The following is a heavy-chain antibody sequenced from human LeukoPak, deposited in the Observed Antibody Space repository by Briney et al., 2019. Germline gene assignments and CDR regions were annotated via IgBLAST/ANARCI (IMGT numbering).Heavy chain of an antibody. J-gene: IGHJ1*01. V-gene: IGHV3-74*01. D-gene: IGHD3-22*01. CDR2: IKSEGKT. Sequence: GGSLRLSCEASGLPFSRYWVHWVRQAPGKGLVWVSRIKSEGKTNYADSVRGRFTFHRDNAKTTVSLQMDSLRAEDTSVYYCARAPSEVGGYYPEYFRHWGQGTLVTVSS. CDR1: GLPFSRYW. CDR3: ARAPSEVGGYYPEYFRH.